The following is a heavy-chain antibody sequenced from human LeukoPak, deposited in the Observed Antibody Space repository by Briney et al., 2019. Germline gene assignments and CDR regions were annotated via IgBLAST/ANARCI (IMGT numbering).Heavy chain of an antibody. V-gene: IGHV3-30*18. CDR1: GFTFSSYG. D-gene: IGHD3-22*01. CDR3: AKPAYDSSGYSPLFDY. CDR2: ISYDGSNK. J-gene: IGHJ4*02. Sequence: GGSLRLSCAASGFTFSSYGMHWVRQAPGKGLEWVAVISYDGSNKYYADSVKGRFTISRDNSKNTLYLQMNSLRAEDTAVYYCAKPAYDSSGYSPLFDYWGQGTLVTVSS.